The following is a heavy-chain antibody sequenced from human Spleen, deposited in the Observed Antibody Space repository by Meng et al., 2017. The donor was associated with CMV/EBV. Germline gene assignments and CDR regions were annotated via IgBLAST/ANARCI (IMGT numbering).Heavy chain of an antibody. CDR3: ARVDLRLGELSLGFDN. D-gene: IGHD3-16*02. J-gene: IGHJ4*02. V-gene: IGHV4-31*02. Sequence: ASISSRGYYWTWIRQHPGKGLEWIGFIYSSGNTYYNPSLKTRLTISVDTSKNQFSLNLSSVTAADTAMYYCARVDLRLGELSLGFDNWGQGTLVTVSS. CDR1: ASISSRGYY. CDR2: IYSSGNT.